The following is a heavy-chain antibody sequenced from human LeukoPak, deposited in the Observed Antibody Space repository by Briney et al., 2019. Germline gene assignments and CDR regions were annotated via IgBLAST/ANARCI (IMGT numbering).Heavy chain of an antibody. Sequence: PSETLSLTCTVSGGSISSSSYYWGWIRQPPGKGLEWIGSIYYSGSTYYNPSLKSRVTISVDTSKSQFSLKLSSVTAADTAVYYCARVGAVAGILGYWGQGTLVTVSS. CDR2: IYYSGST. V-gene: IGHV4-39*07. CDR3: ARVGAVAGILGY. D-gene: IGHD6-19*01. CDR1: GGSISSSSYY. J-gene: IGHJ4*02.